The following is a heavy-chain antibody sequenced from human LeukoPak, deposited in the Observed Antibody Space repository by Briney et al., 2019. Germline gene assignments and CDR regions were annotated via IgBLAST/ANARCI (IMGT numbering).Heavy chain of an antibody. CDR1: GFIFSSYE. CDR3: ARTVGATDSLDY. J-gene: IGHJ4*02. V-gene: IGHV3-48*03. Sequence: GGSLRLSCAASGFIFSSYEMDWVRQAPGKGLEWVSYINSIGSTIYYADPVKGRFTISRDNAKNSLYLQMNSLRAEDTAVYYCARTVGATDSLDYWGQGTLVTVSS. D-gene: IGHD1-26*01. CDR2: INSIGSTI.